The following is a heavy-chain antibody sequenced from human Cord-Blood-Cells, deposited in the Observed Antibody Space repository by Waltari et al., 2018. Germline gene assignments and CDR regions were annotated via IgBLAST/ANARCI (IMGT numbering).Heavy chain of an antibody. CDR1: GGSISSSSYY. CDR2: IYYRGST. J-gene: IGHJ4*02. V-gene: IGHV4-39*01. Sequence: QLQLQESGPGLVKPSETLSLTCTVSGGSISSSSYYWGWIRQPPGKGMEWIGSIYYRGSTYYNPSLKIRVTISVDTSKNQFSLKLSSVTAADTAVYYCARLVVVVPAAIVYFDYWGQGTLVTVSS. D-gene: IGHD2-2*02. CDR3: ARLVVVVPAAIVYFDY.